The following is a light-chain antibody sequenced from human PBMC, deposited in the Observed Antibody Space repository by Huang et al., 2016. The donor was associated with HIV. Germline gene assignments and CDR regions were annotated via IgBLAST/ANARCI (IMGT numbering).Light chain of an antibody. CDR2: VAS. J-gene: IGKJ5*01. CDR3: QQYDNWPPNT. Sequence: EIVMTQSPATLSVSPGERATLSCRASQSVGNNLAGYQQRPGQAPRLLIYVASTRATGIPARFSGSGSGTEFTLTISSLQSEDFAVYYCQQYDNWPPNTFGQGTRLDMK. CDR1: QSVGNN. V-gene: IGKV3-15*01.